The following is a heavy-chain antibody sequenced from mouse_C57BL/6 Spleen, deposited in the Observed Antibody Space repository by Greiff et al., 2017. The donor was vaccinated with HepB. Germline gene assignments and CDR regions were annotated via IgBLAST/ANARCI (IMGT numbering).Heavy chain of an antibody. V-gene: IGHV5-9-1*02. J-gene: IGHJ4*01. Sequence: EVQRVESGEGLVKPGGSLKLSCAASGFTFSSYAMSWVRQTPEKRLEWVAYISSGGDYIYYADTVKGRFTISRDNARNTLYLQMSSLKSEDTAMYYCTRDWGNYAMDYWGQGTSVTVSS. CDR1: GFTFSSYA. CDR2: ISSGGDYI. CDR3: TRDWGNYAMDY.